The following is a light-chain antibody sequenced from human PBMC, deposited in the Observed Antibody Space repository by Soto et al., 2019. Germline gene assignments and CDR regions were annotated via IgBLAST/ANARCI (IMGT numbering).Light chain of an antibody. Sequence: QSVLTQPPSVSGAPGQKVTISCTGSSSNIGAGSDVHWYQQLPGTAPKLLIYGNTNRPAGVPDRCAGSKSGTSASLAITGLQAEDEADYYCQSYDRSLMLAYVFGTGTKVTVL. CDR3: QSYDRSLMLAYV. CDR2: GNT. CDR1: SSNIGAGSD. V-gene: IGLV1-40*01. J-gene: IGLJ1*01.